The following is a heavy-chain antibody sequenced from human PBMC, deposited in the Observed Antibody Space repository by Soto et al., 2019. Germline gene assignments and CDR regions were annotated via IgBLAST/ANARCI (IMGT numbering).Heavy chain of an antibody. CDR3: ARGAAAAGTDWFDA. Sequence: PGGSLRLSCAASGLTFSNYAVTWVRQAPGKGLEWVSAIDLSGSGTYYADSVKGRFTISRDNSKNTVYLQMNSLRAEDTAVYYCARGAAAAGTDWFDAWGQGTPVTVSS. D-gene: IGHD6-13*01. CDR1: GLTFSNYA. J-gene: IGHJ5*02. V-gene: IGHV3-23*01. CDR2: IDLSGSGT.